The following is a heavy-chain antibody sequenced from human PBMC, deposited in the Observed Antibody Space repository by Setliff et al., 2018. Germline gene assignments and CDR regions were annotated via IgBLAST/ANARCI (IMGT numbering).Heavy chain of an antibody. CDR2: IYPSNSNI. J-gene: IGHJ1*01. Sequence: PGESLKISCKASGYSFTDYWIAWVRQMPGKGLEWMGIIYPSNSNIKYSPSFEAQITFSVDKSITTAYLQWSSLKASDTAIYYCARHRVGNSGYAIPILGFWGQGALVTVS. D-gene: IGHD5-12*01. CDR1: GYSFTDYW. CDR3: ARHRVGNSGYAIPILGF. V-gene: IGHV5-51*01.